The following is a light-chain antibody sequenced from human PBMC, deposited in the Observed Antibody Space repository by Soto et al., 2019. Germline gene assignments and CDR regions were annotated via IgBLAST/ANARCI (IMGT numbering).Light chain of an antibody. J-gene: IGLJ2*01. Sequence: QLVLTQSPSVSASLGASVKLTCTLSSGHSLYGVTWHQQRPGKGPRYLMKINSDGTYTKGDGIPDRFSGSSSGAARFLTISSLQSEDEADYYCQTWGTGPVLFGGGTQLTVL. CDR2: INSDGTY. CDR3: QTWGTGPVL. V-gene: IGLV4-69*01. CDR1: SGHSLYG.